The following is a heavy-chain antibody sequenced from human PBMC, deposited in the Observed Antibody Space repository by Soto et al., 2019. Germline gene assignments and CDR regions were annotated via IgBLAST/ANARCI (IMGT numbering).Heavy chain of an antibody. D-gene: IGHD4-17*01. J-gene: IGHJ3*02. CDR1: GGPIRSYY. Sequence: SQTLALNCTVLGGPIRSYYWSWSRQPPGKGLEWIGYIYYSGSTHYNPSLKCRVAISVDPSKNQFSLRLSFVTGAVTVVYSCAREGMTTVPVSAFDILGQGTMVTVSS. V-gene: IGHV4-59*01. CDR3: AREGMTTVPVSAFDI. CDR2: IYYSGST.